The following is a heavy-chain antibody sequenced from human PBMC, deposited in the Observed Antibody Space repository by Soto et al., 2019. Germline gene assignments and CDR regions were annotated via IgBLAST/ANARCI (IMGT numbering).Heavy chain of an antibody. J-gene: IGHJ4*02. V-gene: IGHV3-23*01. Sequence: GESLKISCAASGFTFDSYVMSWVRQAPGKGLEWVSAISGSGGRTYYADSVKGRFTISRDNTKNTLYLQMNSLRAEDTTLYYCAKARTYSSGWYYFDYWGQGTLVTVSS. D-gene: IGHD6-19*01. CDR3: AKARTYSSGWYYFDY. CDR2: ISGSGGRT. CDR1: GFTFDSYV.